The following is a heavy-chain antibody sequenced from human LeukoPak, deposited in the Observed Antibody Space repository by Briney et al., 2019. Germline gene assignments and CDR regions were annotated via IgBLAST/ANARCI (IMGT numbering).Heavy chain of an antibody. Sequence: SETLSLTCAVYGGSFSGYYWSWIRQPPGKGLEWIGEINHSGSTNYNPPLKSRVTISVDTSKNQFSLKLSSVTAADTAVYYCARVSIAARLRRSDFDYWGQGTLVTVSS. D-gene: IGHD6-6*01. V-gene: IGHV4-34*01. J-gene: IGHJ4*02. CDR1: GGSFSGYY. CDR2: INHSGST. CDR3: ARVSIAARLRRSDFDY.